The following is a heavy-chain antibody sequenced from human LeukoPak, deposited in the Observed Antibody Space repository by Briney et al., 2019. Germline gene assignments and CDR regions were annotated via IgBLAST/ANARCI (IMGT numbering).Heavy chain of an antibody. CDR2: IYTSGST. V-gene: IGHV4-4*07. J-gene: IGHJ5*02. Sequence: SETLSLTCTVSGGSISTSYWSWLRQSPGKGLEWIGRIYTSGSTNYNPSLKSRVTMSVDTSKNQFSLKLSSVTAADTAVYYCARDRYYYDSSAPLKFDPWGQGTLVTVSS. CDR3: ARDRYYYDSSAPLKFDP. D-gene: IGHD3-22*01. CDR1: GGSISTSY.